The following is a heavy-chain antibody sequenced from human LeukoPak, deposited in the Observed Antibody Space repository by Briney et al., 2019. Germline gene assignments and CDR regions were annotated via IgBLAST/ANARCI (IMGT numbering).Heavy chain of an antibody. J-gene: IGHJ4*02. CDR2: IWYDGTNK. CDR1: GFTFSSYG. Sequence: GGSLRLSCVASGFTFSSYGMHWVRQAPGKGLEWVAVIWYDGTNKYYADSVKGRFTISRDSSKNTLYLQMNSLRAEDTAVYYCARAAYDNSGYLTLWGQGTLVTVSS. D-gene: IGHD3-22*01. CDR3: ARAAYDNSGYLTL. V-gene: IGHV3-33*01.